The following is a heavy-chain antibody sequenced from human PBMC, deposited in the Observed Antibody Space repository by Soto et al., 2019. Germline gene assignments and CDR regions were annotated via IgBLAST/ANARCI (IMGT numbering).Heavy chain of an antibody. Sequence: GASVKVSCTASGYTFTTYYIHWVRQAPGQGLEWMGIINPSGGTTTFAQKFQGRVTMTSDTSTSTAYLQWSSLKASDTAMYYCARLPYSSMGYYDSSGYFDYWGQGTLVTVSS. D-gene: IGHD3-22*01. CDR2: INPSGGTT. CDR3: ARLPYSSMGYYDSSGYFDY. CDR1: GYTFTTYY. J-gene: IGHJ4*02. V-gene: IGHV1-46*01.